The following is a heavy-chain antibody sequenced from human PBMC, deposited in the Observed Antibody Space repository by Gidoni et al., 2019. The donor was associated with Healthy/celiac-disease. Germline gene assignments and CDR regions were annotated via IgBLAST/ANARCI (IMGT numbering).Heavy chain of an antibody. Sequence: QVRLVESGGGVVQPGRSLILSVAAPGFTFSSYAMHGVRQAPGKGLEWVAVISYDGSNKYYADSVKGRFTISRDNSKNTLYLQMNSLRAEDTAVYYCASWSIAAPDYWGQGTLVTVSS. CDR2: ISYDGSNK. J-gene: IGHJ4*02. CDR1: GFTFSSYA. CDR3: ASWSIAAPDY. D-gene: IGHD6-6*01. V-gene: IGHV3-30-3*01.